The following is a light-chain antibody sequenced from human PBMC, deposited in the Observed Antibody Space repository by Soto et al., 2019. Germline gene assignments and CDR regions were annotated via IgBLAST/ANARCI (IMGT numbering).Light chain of an antibody. CDR1: QSVSSY. J-gene: IGKJ1*01. Sequence: EIVLTQSPATLSLSPGERAALSCRASQSVSSYLAWYQRKPGQAPRLLIYDASNRATGIPARFSGSGSGTDFTLTISRLEPEDFAVYFCYQYDSSPWTFGQGTKVDI. CDR3: YQYDSSPWT. CDR2: DAS. V-gene: IGKV3-20*01.